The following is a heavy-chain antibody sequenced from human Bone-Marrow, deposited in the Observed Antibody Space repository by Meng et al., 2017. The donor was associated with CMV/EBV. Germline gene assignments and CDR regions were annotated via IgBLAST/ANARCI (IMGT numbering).Heavy chain of an antibody. D-gene: IGHD2-8*01. CDR2: ISSSSSYI. V-gene: IGHV3-21*01. Sequence: GESLKISCAASGITFSSYIMNWVRQPPGKGLEWVSSISSSSSYIYYADSVKGRFTISRDNAKNSLYLQMNSLRAEDTAVYYCARDTYGALDYWGQGTLVTVSS. J-gene: IGHJ4*02. CDR1: GITFSSYI. CDR3: ARDTYGALDY.